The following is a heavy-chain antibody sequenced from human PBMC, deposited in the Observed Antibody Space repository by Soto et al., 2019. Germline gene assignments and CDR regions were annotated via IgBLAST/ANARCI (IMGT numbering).Heavy chain of an antibody. CDR3: ARVSCSGGSRYPLGDGMDV. Sequence: QVQLQQWGAGLLKPSETLSLTCAVYGGSFSGYYWSWIRQPPGKGLEWIGEINHSGSTNYNPSLKSRVTISVDTSKNQFYLKLRSVTAADTAVYYCARVSCSGGSRYPLGDGMDVWGQGTTVTVSS. D-gene: IGHD2-15*01. J-gene: IGHJ6*02. CDR2: INHSGST. V-gene: IGHV4-34*01. CDR1: GGSFSGYY.